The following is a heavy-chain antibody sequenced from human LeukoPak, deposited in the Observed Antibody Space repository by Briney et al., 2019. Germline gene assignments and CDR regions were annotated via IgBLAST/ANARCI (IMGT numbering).Heavy chain of an antibody. CDR3: ARGPVIVVVPAAMYL. CDR2: INTNTGNP. V-gene: IGHV7-4-1*02. Sequence: AAVKVSCKTSENTFTRYAMNWVRQAPGQGLEWMGWINTNTGNPTYAQDFTGRFVFSLDTSVSTAYLQISSLKAEDTAVYYCARGPVIVVVPAAMYLWGQGTLVTVSS. D-gene: IGHD2-2*01. CDR1: ENTFTRYA. J-gene: IGHJ4*02.